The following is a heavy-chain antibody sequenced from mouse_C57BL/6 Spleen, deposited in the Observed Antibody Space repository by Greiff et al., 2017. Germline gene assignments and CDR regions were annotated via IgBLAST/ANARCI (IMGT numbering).Heavy chain of an antibody. Sequence: DVHLVESEGGLVQPGSSMKLSCTASGFTFSDYYMAWVRQVPEKGLEWVANINYDGSSTYYLESLKSRFIISRDNAKNILYLQMSSLKSEDTATYYCARGNWEDAMDYWGQGTSVTVSS. J-gene: IGHJ4*01. CDR1: GFTFSDYY. D-gene: IGHD4-1*01. V-gene: IGHV5-16*01. CDR3: ARGNWEDAMDY. CDR2: INYDGSST.